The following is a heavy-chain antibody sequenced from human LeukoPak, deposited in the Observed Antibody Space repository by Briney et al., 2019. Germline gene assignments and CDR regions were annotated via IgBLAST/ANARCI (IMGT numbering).Heavy chain of an antibody. V-gene: IGHV4-4*02. CDR2: IFRGVTT. J-gene: IGHJ4*02. Sequence: SETLSLTCLVSGVSISGPHRWSWVRQPPGKGLEWIGDIFRGVTTDNNPSLSSRVTISIDESKNQISLNLTSVTAADTAVYYCARGPRGYSGSYFLVYWGQGTLVTVSS. D-gene: IGHD1-26*01. CDR3: ARGPRGYSGSYFLVY. CDR1: GVSISGPHR.